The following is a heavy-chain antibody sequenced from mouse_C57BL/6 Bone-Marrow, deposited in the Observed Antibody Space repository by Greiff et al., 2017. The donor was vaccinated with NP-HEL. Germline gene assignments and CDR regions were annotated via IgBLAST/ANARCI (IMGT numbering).Heavy chain of an antibody. V-gene: IGHV1-26*01. CDR3: APYDYERFAY. CDR2: INPNNGGT. D-gene: IGHD2-4*01. CDR1: GYTFTDYY. Sequence: EVQLQQSGPELVKPGASVKISCKASGYTFTDYYMNWVKQSHGKSLEWIGDINPNNGGTSYNQKFKGKATLTVDKSSSTAYMELRSLTSEDSAVYYCAPYDYERFAYWGQGTLVTVSA. J-gene: IGHJ3*01.